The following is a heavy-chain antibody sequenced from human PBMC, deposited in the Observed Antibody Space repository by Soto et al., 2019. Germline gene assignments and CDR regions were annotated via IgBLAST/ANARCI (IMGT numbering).Heavy chain of an antibody. J-gene: IGHJ4*02. CDR1: GGTFNKYV. CDR2: IIPIVGSA. V-gene: IGHV1-69*01. D-gene: IGHD1-26*01. Sequence: QVQLVQSGAEVKKPGSSVKVSCKASGGTFNKYVISWVRRAPGHGLEWMGGIIPIVGSANYAQKFQGRVSNNADHPTGTGYMDLASLRSEDTANDYCAGHGVGPTWGDVQFRGQGTQVTVSS. CDR3: AGHGVGPTWGDVQF.